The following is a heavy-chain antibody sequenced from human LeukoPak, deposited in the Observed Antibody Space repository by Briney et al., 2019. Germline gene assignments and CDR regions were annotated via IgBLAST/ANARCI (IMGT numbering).Heavy chain of an antibody. D-gene: IGHD6-19*01. CDR1: GGTFSSYA. CDR3: ARDPFRREVAGLNWFDP. V-gene: IGHV1-69*01. Sequence: ASVKVSCKASGGTFSSYAISWVRQAPGQGLEWMGGNIPIFGTANYAQKFQGRVTITADESTSTAYMELRSLRSDDTAVYYCARDPFRREVAGLNWFDPWGQGTLVTVSS. J-gene: IGHJ5*02. CDR2: NIPIFGTA.